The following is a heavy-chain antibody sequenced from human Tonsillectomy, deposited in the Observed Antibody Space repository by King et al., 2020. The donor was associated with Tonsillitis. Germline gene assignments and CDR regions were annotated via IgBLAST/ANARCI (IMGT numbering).Heavy chain of an antibody. J-gene: IGHJ6*03. CDR1: GFTFSNYA. V-gene: IGHV3-23*04. Sequence: VQLVESGGGLVQPGGSLRLSCAASGFTFSNYAMTWVRQAPGKGLEWVSSIRGNDGTTYYVDSVKGRFTVSRDNSKNTLYLQMNGLRAEDTAIYYCAKPLLTAPINYYMDVWGKGTTVTVSS. CDR2: IRGNDGTT. D-gene: IGHD2-2*02. CDR3: AKPLLTAPINYYMDV.